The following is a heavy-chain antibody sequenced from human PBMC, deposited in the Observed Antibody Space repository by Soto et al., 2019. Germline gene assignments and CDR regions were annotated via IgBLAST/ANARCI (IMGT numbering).Heavy chain of an antibody. CDR1: GFTFSSYG. D-gene: IGHD3-10*01. CDR2: IWDDGSNK. J-gene: IGHJ3*02. V-gene: IGHV3-33*06. Sequence: GGSLRLSCAASGFTFSSYGMHWVRQAPGKGLEWVAVIWDDGSNKYYADSVKGRFTISRDNSKNTLYLQMNSLRAEDTAVYYCAKDTYGSGSYYRGAYDIWGQGTMVTVSS. CDR3: AKDTYGSGSYYRGAYDI.